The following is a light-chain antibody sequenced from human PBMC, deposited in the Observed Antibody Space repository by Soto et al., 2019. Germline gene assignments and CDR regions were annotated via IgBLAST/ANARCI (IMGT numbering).Light chain of an antibody. Sequence: DIQMTQSPSTLSASVGDRVTITCRASQSISNRLAWYQQKQGKAPKVLIYDASSLESGVPSRFSGSGSATDFILTIRSLQPDDFATYHCQHYGGVWTFGQGTKVEIK. V-gene: IGKV1-5*01. J-gene: IGKJ1*01. CDR3: QHYGGVWT. CDR2: DAS. CDR1: QSISNR.